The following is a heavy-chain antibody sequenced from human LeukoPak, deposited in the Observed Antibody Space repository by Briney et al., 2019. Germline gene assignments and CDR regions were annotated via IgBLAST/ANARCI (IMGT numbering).Heavy chain of an antibody. Sequence: PSETLSLTCTVSGGSISSGDYYWSWIRQPPGKGLEWIGYIYYSGSTYYNPSLKSRVTISVDTSKNQFSLKLSSVTAADTAVYYCARESITMVRGAGWFDPWGQGTLVTVSS. CDR3: ARESITMVRGAGWFDP. V-gene: IGHV4-30-4*02. CDR1: GGSISSGDYY. J-gene: IGHJ5*02. D-gene: IGHD3-10*01. CDR2: IYYSGST.